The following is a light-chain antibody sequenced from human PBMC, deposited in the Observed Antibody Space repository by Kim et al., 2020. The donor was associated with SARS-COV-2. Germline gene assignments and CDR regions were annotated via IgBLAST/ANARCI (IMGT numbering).Light chain of an antibody. CDR1: QNINSW. J-gene: IGKJ5*01. CDR2: KAS. Sequence: DIQMTQSPSTLSASVGDRVTITCRAGQNINSWLAWYQQKAGKAPKLLIYKASTLGSGVPSRFSGSESGTEFTLTISSLQPDDFATYYCQQYDTYPITFGQGTRLEIK. V-gene: IGKV1-5*03. CDR3: QQYDTYPIT.